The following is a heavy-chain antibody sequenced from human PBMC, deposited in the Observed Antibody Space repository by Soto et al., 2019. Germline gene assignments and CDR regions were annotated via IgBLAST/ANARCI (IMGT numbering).Heavy chain of an antibody. D-gene: IGHD3-3*01. CDR3: AIRSISWSY. CDR2: IRRNSDTT. CDR1: GFAFLSYD. Sequence: EVQLLESGGGLVQPGGSLRLSCAASGFAFLSYDMSWVRQAPGKGLEWVSAIRRNSDTTFYADSVKGRFTISRDTSENTLYLQMNSLRAEVTAVYYCAIRSISWSYWGPGTLVTVSS. J-gene: IGHJ4*02. V-gene: IGHV3-23*01.